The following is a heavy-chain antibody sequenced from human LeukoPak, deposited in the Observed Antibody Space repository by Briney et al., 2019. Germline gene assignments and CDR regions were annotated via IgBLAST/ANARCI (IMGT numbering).Heavy chain of an antibody. V-gene: IGHV3-33*06. CDR2: IWYDGSNK. Sequence: GGSLRLSCAASGFTFSSYGMHWVRQAPGKGLEWVAVIWYDGSNKYYADSVKGRFTISRDNSKNTLYLQMNSLRAEDTAVYYCAKEGARYCSGGSCPLLQHWGQGTLVTVSS. J-gene: IGHJ1*01. CDR1: GFTFSSYG. CDR3: AKEGARYCSGGSCPLLQH. D-gene: IGHD2-15*01.